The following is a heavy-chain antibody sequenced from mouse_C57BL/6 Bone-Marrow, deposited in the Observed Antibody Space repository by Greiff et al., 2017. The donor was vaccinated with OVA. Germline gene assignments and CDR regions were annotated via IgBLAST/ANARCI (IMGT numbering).Heavy chain of an antibody. Sequence: EVMLVESGGGLVKPGGFLKLSCAASGFTFSDYGMHWVRQAPEKGLEWVAYISTGSSTIYYADTVKGRFTISRDNAKNTLFLQMTSLRSEDTAMYYCASEGWFAYWGQGTLVTVSA. CDR3: ASEGWFAY. CDR2: ISTGSSTI. V-gene: IGHV5-17*01. J-gene: IGHJ3*01. CDR1: GFTFSDYG.